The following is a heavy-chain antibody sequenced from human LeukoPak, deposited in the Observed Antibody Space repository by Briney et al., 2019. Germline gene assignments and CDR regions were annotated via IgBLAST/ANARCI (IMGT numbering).Heavy chain of an antibody. Sequence: KPGGSLRLSCAASGFTFSSYSMNWVRKAPGKGLEWVSSISSSSSYIYYADSVKGRFTISRDNAKNSLYLQMNSLRAEDTAVYYCARDRVRTVTTFAFDIWGQGTMVTVSS. J-gene: IGHJ3*02. CDR3: ARDRVRTVTTFAFDI. D-gene: IGHD4-17*01. CDR2: ISSSSSYI. CDR1: GFTFSSYS. V-gene: IGHV3-21*01.